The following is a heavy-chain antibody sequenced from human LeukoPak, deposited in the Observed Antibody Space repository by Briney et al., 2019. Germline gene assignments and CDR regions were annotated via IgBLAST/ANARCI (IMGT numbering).Heavy chain of an antibody. CDR2: IYYSGST. Sequence: SETLSLTCTVSGGSISSGGYYWSWIRQHPGKGLEWIGYIYYSGSTYYNPSLKSRVTISVDTSKNQFSLKPSSVTAADTAVYYCARGVVLRYFVGWGQGTLVTVSS. CDR1: GGSISSGGYY. D-gene: IGHD3-9*01. CDR3: ARGVVLRYFVG. J-gene: IGHJ4*02. V-gene: IGHV4-31*03.